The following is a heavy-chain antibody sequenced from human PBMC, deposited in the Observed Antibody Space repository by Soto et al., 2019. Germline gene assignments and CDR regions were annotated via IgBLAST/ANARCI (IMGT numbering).Heavy chain of an antibody. CDR3: GKDGAITDYTYLDY. V-gene: IGHV3-43*01. CDR2: ISWDGRST. J-gene: IGHJ4*02. D-gene: IGHD1-26*01. Sequence: EVQLVESGGVVVQPGESLRLSCAASGFTFDDYSMHWVRQAPGKGLEWVSLISWDGRSTYYADSVKGRFTVSRDNSKNSLYLPMNSLTTEDTAFYYCGKDGAITDYTYLDYWGQGALVTVSS. CDR1: GFTFDDYS.